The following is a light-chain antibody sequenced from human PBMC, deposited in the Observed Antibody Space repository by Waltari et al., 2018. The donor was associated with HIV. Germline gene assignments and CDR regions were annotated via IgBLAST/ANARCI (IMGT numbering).Light chain of an antibody. CDR2: DVN. CDR3: CSYVDDDLYV. CDR1: SSDGGGCRF. Sequence: QPALTQPASVSGSPGQSITISCTGTSSDGGGCRFVAWYQHFPGEVPKLVIYDVNKRPSGISDRFSGSRSGNTASLTISGLQADDAADYYCCSYVDDDLYVFGTGTTVTVL. V-gene: IGLV2-23*02. J-gene: IGLJ1*01.